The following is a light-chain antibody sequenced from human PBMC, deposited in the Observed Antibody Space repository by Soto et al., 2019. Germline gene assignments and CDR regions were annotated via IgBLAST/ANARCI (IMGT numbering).Light chain of an antibody. V-gene: IGKV1-39*01. CDR1: QSIRIY. CDR3: QQSYSTPT. CDR2: AAS. Sequence: DLQMTPSPYSLSATVGDRVTNTYRASQSIRIYLNWYQQKQVKAPNLLIYAASSLQSGVPSRFSGSGSGTDFTLTISSLQPEDFATYYCQQSYSTPTFGEGTKV. J-gene: IGKJ4*02.